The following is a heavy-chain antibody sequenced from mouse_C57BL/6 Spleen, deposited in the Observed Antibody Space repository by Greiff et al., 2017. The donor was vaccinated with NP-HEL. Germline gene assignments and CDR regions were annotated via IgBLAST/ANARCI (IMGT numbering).Heavy chain of an antibody. Sequence: EVNVVESGGGLVKPGGSLKLSCAASGFTFSDYGMHWVRQAPEKGLEWVAYISSGSSTIYYADTVKGRFTISRDNAKNTLFLQMTSLRSEDTAMYYCASHDGYFPAYWGQGTLVTVSA. V-gene: IGHV5-17*01. D-gene: IGHD2-3*01. CDR1: GFTFSDYG. CDR3: ASHDGYFPAY. CDR2: ISSGSSTI. J-gene: IGHJ3*01.